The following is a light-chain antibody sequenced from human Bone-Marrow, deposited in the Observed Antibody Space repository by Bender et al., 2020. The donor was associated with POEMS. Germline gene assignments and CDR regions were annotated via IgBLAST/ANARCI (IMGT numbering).Light chain of an antibody. Sequence: QSVLTQPPSASGTPGQRVTISCSGGSSNIGAHAVNWYQHLPGTAPKLLIYSSHRRPSEVPDRFSRSRSGTSASLAISGLQSEDEADYYCAVWDDSLNGWVFGGGTKLTVL. CDR1: SSNIGAHA. CDR3: AVWDDSLNGWV. J-gene: IGLJ3*02. V-gene: IGLV1-44*01. CDR2: SSH.